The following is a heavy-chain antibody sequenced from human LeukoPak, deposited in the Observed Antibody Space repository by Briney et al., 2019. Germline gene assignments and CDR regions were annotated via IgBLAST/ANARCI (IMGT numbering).Heavy chain of an antibody. Sequence: SETLSLTCAVYGGSFNDYYWSWIRQPPGKGLEWIGYIYYSGSTNYNPSLKSRVTISVDTSKNQFSLKLSSVTAADTAVYYCARDPGRYYDILTGYRFAYYFDYWGQGTLVTVSS. CDR1: GGSFNDYY. CDR3: ARDPGRYYDILTGYRFAYYFDY. D-gene: IGHD3-9*01. V-gene: IGHV4-59*01. CDR2: IYYSGST. J-gene: IGHJ4*02.